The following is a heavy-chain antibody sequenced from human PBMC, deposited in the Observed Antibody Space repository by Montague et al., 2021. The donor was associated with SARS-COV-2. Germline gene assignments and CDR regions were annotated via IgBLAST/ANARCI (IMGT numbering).Heavy chain of an antibody. CDR2: FYSVGST. V-gene: IGHV4-59*02. D-gene: IGHD1-14*01. CDR3: ARETMTADAFDI. CDR1: GASVSSSD. Sequence: SETLSLTCTVSGASVSSSDWGWIRQSPGKGLEWIGYFYSVGSTDYSPSLKSRVTISRDTSKNQFSLKVRSVTAADTAIYYCARETMTADAFDIWGQGTMVTVSS. J-gene: IGHJ3*02.